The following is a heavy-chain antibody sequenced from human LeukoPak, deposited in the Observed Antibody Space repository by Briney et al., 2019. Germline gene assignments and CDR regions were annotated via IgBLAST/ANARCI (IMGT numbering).Heavy chain of an antibody. V-gene: IGHV4-4*07. J-gene: IGHJ4*02. CDR3: ARDRSGSYYFDY. Sequence: RASETLSLTCTVSGGSISSYYWGWIRQPPRKGLEWIGRIYTSGSTNYNPSLKSRVTMSVDTSKNQFSLKLSSVTAADTAVYYCARDRSGSYYFDYWGQGTLVTVSS. CDR2: IYTSGST. D-gene: IGHD1-26*01. CDR1: GGSISSYY.